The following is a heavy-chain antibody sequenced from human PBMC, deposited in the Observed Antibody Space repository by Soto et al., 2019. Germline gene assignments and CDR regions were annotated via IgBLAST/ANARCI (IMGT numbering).Heavy chain of an antibody. CDR3: ARENYDCPIYYYYGMDV. D-gene: IGHD3-3*01. CDR2: IYHSGST. J-gene: IGHJ6*02. Sequence: SETLSLTCAVSGGSVSSSNWWSWVRQPPGKGLEWIGEIYHSGSTNYNPSLKSRVTISVDKSKNQFSLKLSSVTAADTAVYYCARENYDCPIYYYYGMDVWGQGTTVTVSS. CDR1: GGSVSSSNW. V-gene: IGHV4-4*02.